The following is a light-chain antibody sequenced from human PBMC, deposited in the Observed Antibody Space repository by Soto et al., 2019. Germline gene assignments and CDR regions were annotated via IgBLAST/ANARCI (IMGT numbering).Light chain of an antibody. CDR2: EVS. CDR1: SSDVGTYDR. J-gene: IGLJ2*01. Sequence: QSALTQPPSVSGSPGQSVTISCTGTSSDVGTYDRVSWYQQSPGTAPKLMIYEVSNRPSGVPDRFSGSKSGNTASLTISGRQADDEADYYCVSYTTSSTLVFGGGTKLTVL. CDR3: VSYTTSSTLV. V-gene: IGLV2-18*02.